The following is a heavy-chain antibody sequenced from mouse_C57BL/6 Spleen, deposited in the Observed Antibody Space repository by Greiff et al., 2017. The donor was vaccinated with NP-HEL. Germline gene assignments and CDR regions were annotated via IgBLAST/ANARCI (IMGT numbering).Heavy chain of an antibody. J-gene: IGHJ3*01. CDR2: IYPRDGST. D-gene: IGHD1-1*02. Sequence: QLQQSDAALVPPFSSFNISFKVSGYTFTDHTIHWMKQRPEQGLEWIGYIYPRDGSTKYNEKFKGKATLTADKSSSTAYMQLNSLTSEDSAVYFCARRGNYFDGFAYWGQGTLVTVSA. CDR3: ARRGNYFDGFAY. CDR1: GYTFTDHT. V-gene: IGHV1-78*01.